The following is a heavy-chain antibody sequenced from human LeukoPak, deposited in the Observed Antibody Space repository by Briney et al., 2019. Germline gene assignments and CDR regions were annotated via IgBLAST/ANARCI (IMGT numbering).Heavy chain of an antibody. D-gene: IGHD2-21*01. J-gene: IGHJ4*02. CDR3: ARLGDCGPDCYSHDY. V-gene: IGHV4-59*08. Sequence: SDTLSLTCILSGGSISGYHWGWVQQPPGKGLEYISFIYYNGDTNYNPSLQSRVTMSVDTSKNQFSLKLSSVTAADTAVYYCARLGDCGPDCYSHDYWGQGTLVTVSS. CDR1: GGSISGYH. CDR2: IYYNGDT.